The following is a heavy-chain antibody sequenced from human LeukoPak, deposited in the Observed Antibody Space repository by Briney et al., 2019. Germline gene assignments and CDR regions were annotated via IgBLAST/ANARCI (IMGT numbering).Heavy chain of an antibody. Sequence: SETLSLTCTVSGGSISSYYWSWIRQPPGKGLEWIGYIYYSGSTNYNPSLKSRVTISVDTSKNQFSLKLSSVTAADTAVYYCARTQWLVYDYWGQATLVTVSS. CDR3: ARTQWLVYDY. D-gene: IGHD6-19*01. CDR1: GGSISSYY. J-gene: IGHJ4*02. V-gene: IGHV4-59*01. CDR2: IYYSGST.